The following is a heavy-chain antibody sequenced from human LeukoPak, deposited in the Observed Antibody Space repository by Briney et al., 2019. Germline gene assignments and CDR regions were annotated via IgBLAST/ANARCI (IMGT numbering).Heavy chain of an antibody. J-gene: IGHJ5*02. D-gene: IGHD1-26*01. CDR2: IIPIFGTV. CDR3: ASEWEPTSYNWFDP. V-gene: IGHV1-69*13. Sequence: SVKVSCKASGGTFSSYAISWVRQAPGQGLEWMGGIIPIFGTVNYAQKFQGRVTITADESTSTAYMELSSLRSEDTAVYYCASEWEPTSYNWFDPWGQGTLVTVSS. CDR1: GGTFSSYA.